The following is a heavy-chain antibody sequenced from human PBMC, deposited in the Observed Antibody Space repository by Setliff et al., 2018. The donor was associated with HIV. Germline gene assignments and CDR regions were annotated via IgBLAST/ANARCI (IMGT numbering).Heavy chain of an antibody. Sequence: PSETLSLTCTVSGGSMTNYWSWIRQPPGKGLEFIGHIHTSGSTIHNPSLKSRLTITIDTSRNQFSLKLTSVTAADTAVYYCAKFYCPHGVCYGFDIWGQGTMVTVSS. CDR1: GGSMTNY. D-gene: IGHD2-8*01. V-gene: IGHV4-4*09. CDR3: AKFYCPHGVCYGFDI. CDR2: IHTSGST. J-gene: IGHJ3*02.